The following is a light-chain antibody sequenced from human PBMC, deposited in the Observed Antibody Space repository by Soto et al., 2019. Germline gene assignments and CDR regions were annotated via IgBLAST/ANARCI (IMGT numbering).Light chain of an antibody. Sequence: QSVLTQPPSVSGAPGQRVTISCTGSSSNIGAGFDVHWYQQLPGTAPRLLIYGNHRPSGVPDRFSGSKSGTSASLAITGLQAEDEDDYYCQSYDSSLSGSYVFGNGTKVTV. J-gene: IGLJ1*01. CDR3: QSYDSSLSGSYV. CDR2: GN. CDR1: SSNIGAGFD. V-gene: IGLV1-40*01.